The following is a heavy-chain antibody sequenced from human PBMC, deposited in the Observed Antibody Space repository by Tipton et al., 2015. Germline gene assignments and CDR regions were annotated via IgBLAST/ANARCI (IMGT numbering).Heavy chain of an antibody. V-gene: IGHV4-34*01. D-gene: IGHD3-10*01. CDR2: INHSGGT. CDR1: GGSFSGYY. J-gene: IGHJ6*02. Sequence: LRLSCAVYGGSFSGYYWTWIRQPPGKGLEWIGEINHSGGTKYNPSLKSRVTMSVDTSKKQFSLKLSSVTAADTAVYYCARGHYVSRMDVWGQGTTVTVSS. CDR3: ARGHYVSRMDV.